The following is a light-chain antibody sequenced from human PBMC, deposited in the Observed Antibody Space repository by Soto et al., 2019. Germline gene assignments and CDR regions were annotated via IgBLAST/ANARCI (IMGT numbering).Light chain of an antibody. CDR2: EVS. V-gene: IGLV2-14*01. Sequence: QSVLTQPASVSGSPGQSITISCTGTSSDVGGYNYVSWYQQHPGKAPKLMIYEVSDRPSGVSNRFSGSKSGNTASLTISGLQAEDEADYYCSSFTTTTTLGVAFGGGTKVTVL. J-gene: IGLJ2*01. CDR3: SSFTTTTTLGVA. CDR1: SSDVGGYNY.